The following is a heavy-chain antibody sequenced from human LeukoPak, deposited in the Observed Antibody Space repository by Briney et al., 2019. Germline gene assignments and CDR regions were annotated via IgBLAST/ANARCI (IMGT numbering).Heavy chain of an antibody. CDR3: ARDRGRFLEWLPTFDY. V-gene: IGHV3-30*04. Sequence: GGSLRLSCAASGFTFSSYAMHWVRQAPGKGLEWVAVISYDGSNKYYADSVKGRFTISRDNSKNTLYLQMNGLRAEDTAVYYCARDRGRFLEWLPTFDYWGQGTLVTVSS. CDR1: GFTFSSYA. CDR2: ISYDGSNK. D-gene: IGHD3-3*01. J-gene: IGHJ4*02.